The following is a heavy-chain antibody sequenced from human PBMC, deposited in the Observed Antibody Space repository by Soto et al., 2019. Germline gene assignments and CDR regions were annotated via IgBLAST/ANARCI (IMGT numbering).Heavy chain of an antibody. CDR2: ISYDGSNK. V-gene: IGHV3-30*18. CDR1: GFTFSSYG. CDR3: AKDTTDTAMVTPDY. D-gene: IGHD5-18*01. Sequence: QVQLVESGGGVVQPGRSLRLSCAASGFTFSSYGMHWVRQAPGKGLEWVAVISYDGSNKYYADSVKGRFTISRDNSMNTLYLQMNSLRAEDTAVYYCAKDTTDTAMVTPDYWGQGTLVTVSS. J-gene: IGHJ4*02.